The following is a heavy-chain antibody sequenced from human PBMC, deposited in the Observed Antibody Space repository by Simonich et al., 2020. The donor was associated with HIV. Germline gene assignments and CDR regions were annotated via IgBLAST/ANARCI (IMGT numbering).Heavy chain of an antibody. J-gene: IGHJ4*02. V-gene: IGHV3-21*01. CDR1: GFPFRSCC. CDR2: ISSSSSYI. Sequence: EVQLVESGGGLVKPGGALRPSCSASGFPFRSCCMNWVRQDPGKGLEWVSSISSSSSYIYYADSVKGRFTISRDNAKNSLYLQMNSLRAEDTAVYYCARDGRKGSSTSCSDYWGQGTLVTVSS. CDR3: ARDGRKGSSTSCSDY. D-gene: IGHD2-2*01.